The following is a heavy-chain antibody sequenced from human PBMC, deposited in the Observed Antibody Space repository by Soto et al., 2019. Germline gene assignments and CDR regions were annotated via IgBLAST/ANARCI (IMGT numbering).Heavy chain of an antibody. V-gene: IGHV3-33*01. CDR1: GFTFSSYG. CDR2: IWYDGSNK. CDR3: ARERAEYYDILTGYYNPYY. D-gene: IGHD3-9*01. Sequence: QVQLVESGGGVVQPGRSLRLSCAASGFTFSSYGMHWVRQAPGKGLEWVAVIWYDGSNKYYADSVKGRFTISRDNSKNTLYMQMNSLRAEDTAVYYCARERAEYYDILTGYYNPYYWGQGTLVTVSS. J-gene: IGHJ4*02.